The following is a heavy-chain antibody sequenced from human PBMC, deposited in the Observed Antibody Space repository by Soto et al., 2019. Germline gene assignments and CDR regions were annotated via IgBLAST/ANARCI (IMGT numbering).Heavy chain of an antibody. Sequence: PGGSLRLSYAASGFTFSSYAMHWVRQAPGKGLEWVAVISYDGSVKYYADSVKGRFTISRDNSKNTLYLQMNSLRAEDTAVYYCARAYEGDYFDYWGQGTLVTVSS. J-gene: IGHJ4*02. CDR2: ISYDGSVK. V-gene: IGHV3-30-3*01. CDR1: GFTFSSYA. CDR3: ARAYEGDYFDY. D-gene: IGHD3-16*01.